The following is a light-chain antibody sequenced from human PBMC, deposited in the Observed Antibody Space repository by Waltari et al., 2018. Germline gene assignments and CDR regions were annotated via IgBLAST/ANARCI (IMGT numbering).Light chain of an antibody. CDR1: GSNIGIHT. V-gene: IGLV1-44*01. CDR3: AGWDDSLNGV. Sequence: ISCSGSGSNIGIHTVNWYRQVPGTAPELLIYRDNQRPSGVPDRFSGSKSGTSASLAISGLQSEDEADYYCAGWDDSLNGVFGGGTKLTVL. J-gene: IGLJ3*02. CDR2: RDN.